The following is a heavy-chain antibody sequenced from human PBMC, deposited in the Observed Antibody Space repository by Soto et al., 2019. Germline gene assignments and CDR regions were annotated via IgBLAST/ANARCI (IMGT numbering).Heavy chain of an antibody. CDR2: IYYSGST. CDR3: ARDRGVRGVINPNWFDP. CDR1: GGSISSGGYY. Sequence: VQLQESGPGLVKPSQTLSLTCTVSGGSISSGGYYWSWIRQHPGKGLEWIGYIYYSGSTYYNPSLKSRVTISVDTSKNQFSLKLSSVTAADTAVYYCARDRGVRGVINPNWFDPWGQGTLVTVSS. D-gene: IGHD3-10*01. V-gene: IGHV4-31*03. J-gene: IGHJ5*02.